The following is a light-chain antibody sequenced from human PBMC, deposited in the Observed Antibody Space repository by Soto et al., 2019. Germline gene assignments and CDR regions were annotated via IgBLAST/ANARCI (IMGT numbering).Light chain of an antibody. Sequence: QSALTQPPSASGSPGQSLTISCTGTSSDIGAYNYVSWYQQHPGKAPKLMIYEVAKRPSGVPDRFSASKSGNTASLTVSGLQAEDEADYYCSSHGGSDNFYVFGTGTMLTVL. CDR1: SSDIGAYNY. CDR2: EVA. CDR3: SSHGGSDNFYV. J-gene: IGLJ1*01. V-gene: IGLV2-8*01.